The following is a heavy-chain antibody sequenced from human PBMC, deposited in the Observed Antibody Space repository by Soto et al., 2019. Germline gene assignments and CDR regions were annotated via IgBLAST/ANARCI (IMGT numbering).Heavy chain of an antibody. J-gene: IGHJ5*02. V-gene: IGHV4-4*02. CDR3: ARAFGMPNWFDP. Sequence: SETLSLTCAVSSGSISSSNWWSWVRQPPGKGLEWIGEIYHSGSTNYNPSLKSRVTISVDKSKNQFSLKLSSVTAADTAVYYYARAFGMPNWFDPWGQGTLVTVSS. CDR1: SGSISSSNW. CDR2: IYHSGST. D-gene: IGHD3-10*01.